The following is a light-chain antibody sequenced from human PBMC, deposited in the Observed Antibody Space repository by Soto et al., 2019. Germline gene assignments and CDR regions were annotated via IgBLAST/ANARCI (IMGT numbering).Light chain of an antibody. Sequence: DIQMTQSPSTLSASVGDRVSITCRASQSISRQLAWYQQKPGKAPNLLIYQASNLETGVPSRFTGSGSGTEFTLTMRSLQPDDLATYCCLQYQGYWTFGQGTKVEVK. CDR1: QSISRQ. V-gene: IGKV1-5*03. J-gene: IGKJ1*01. CDR3: LQYQGYWT. CDR2: QAS.